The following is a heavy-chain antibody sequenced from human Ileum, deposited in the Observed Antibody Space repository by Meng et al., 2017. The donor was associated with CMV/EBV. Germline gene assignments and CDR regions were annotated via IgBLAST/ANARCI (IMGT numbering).Heavy chain of an antibody. CDR3: ARDGLNERYFDY. CDR2: INTNTGNP. V-gene: IGHV7-4-1*02. J-gene: IGHJ4*02. CDR1: GYTFTNNN. Sequence: CKASGYTFTNNNLIWVRQAPGQGPEWMGWINTNTGNPTYARDFTGRFVFSLGTSVSTAYLQISSLKAEDTAVYYCARDGLNERYFDYWGQGTLVTVSS.